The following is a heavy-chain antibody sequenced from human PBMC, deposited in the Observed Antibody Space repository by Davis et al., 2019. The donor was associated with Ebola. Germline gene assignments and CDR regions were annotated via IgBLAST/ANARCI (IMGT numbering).Heavy chain of an antibody. V-gene: IGHV3-72*01. Sequence: GESLKISCAASGFTFSAHYIDCVRQAPGKGLEWVGRTRNKANSYTTEYAASVKGRFTISRDDSKNSLYLQMNSLKTEDTAVYYCARVGVRGDYGMDVWGQGTTVTVSS. CDR2: TRNKANSYTT. D-gene: IGHD3-16*01. CDR1: GFTFSAHY. J-gene: IGHJ6*02. CDR3: ARVGVRGDYGMDV.